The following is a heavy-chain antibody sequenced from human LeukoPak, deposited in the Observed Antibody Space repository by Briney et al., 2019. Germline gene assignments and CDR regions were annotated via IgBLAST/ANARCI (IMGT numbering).Heavy chain of an antibody. CDR2: IYYSGST. CDR1: GGSISSSSYY. CDR3: ARDVSSTEGWYFDL. D-gene: IGHD4-17*01. Sequence: PSETLSLTCTASGGSISSSSYYWGWIRQPPGKGLEWIGSIYYSGSTYYNPSLKSRVTISVDTSKNQFSLKLSSVTAADTAVYYCARDVSSTEGWYFDLWGRGTLVTVSP. V-gene: IGHV4-39*07. J-gene: IGHJ2*01.